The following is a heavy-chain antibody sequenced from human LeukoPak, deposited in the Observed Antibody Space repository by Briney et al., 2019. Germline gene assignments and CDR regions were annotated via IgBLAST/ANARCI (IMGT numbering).Heavy chain of an antibody. CDR3: ARLRAGPTYYYDSSGYYEDY. CDR2: IYYSGST. J-gene: IGHJ4*02. V-gene: IGHV4-61*05. Sequence: PSETLSLTCTVSGGSISSSSYYWSWIRQPPGKGLEWIGYIYYSGSTNYNPSLKSRVTISVDTSKNQFSLKLSSVTAADTAVYYCARLRAGPTYYYDSSGYYEDYWGQGTLVTVSS. CDR1: GGSISSSSYY. D-gene: IGHD3-22*01.